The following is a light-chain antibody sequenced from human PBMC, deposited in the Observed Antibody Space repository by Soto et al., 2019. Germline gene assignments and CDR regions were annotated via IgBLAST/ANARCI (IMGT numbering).Light chain of an antibody. Sequence: QSVLTQPASVSGSPGQSITISCTGTSSDVGGYNYVSWYQQHPGKAPKLMIYEVSNRPSGVSNRFSGSKSGNTASLTISGLQAEDEADYYCSSYTSISTPYVFGTGTKATVL. CDR1: SSDVGGYNY. CDR2: EVS. V-gene: IGLV2-14*01. J-gene: IGLJ1*01. CDR3: SSYTSISTPYV.